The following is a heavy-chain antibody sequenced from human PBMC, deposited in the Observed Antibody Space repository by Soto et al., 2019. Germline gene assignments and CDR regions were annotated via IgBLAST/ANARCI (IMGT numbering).Heavy chain of an antibody. CDR3: VKDLPVVVPAAIRAPDY. J-gene: IGHJ4*02. CDR2: ISSNGGST. Sequence: PGGSLRLSCSASGFTFSSYAMHWVRQAPGKGLEYVSAISSNGGSTYYADSVKSRFTISRDNSKNTLYLQMSILSAEDTAVYYCVKDLPVVVPAAIRAPDYWGQGTLVTVSS. CDR1: GFTFSSYA. V-gene: IGHV3-64D*06. D-gene: IGHD2-2*02.